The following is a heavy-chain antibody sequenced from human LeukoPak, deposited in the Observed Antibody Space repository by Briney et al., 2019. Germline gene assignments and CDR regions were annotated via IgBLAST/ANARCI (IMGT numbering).Heavy chain of an antibody. CDR2: VNWISGST. CDR3: ARGGWFGELLFDY. CDR1: GFTFDDYG. D-gene: IGHD3-10*01. Sequence: GGALRLSCAASGFTFDDYGMSWVCQAPGKGLEWVSGVNWISGSTGYADSVKGRFTISRDNSKNSLYLQMNSLRAEDTALYYCARGGWFGELLFDYWGQGTLVTVSS. J-gene: IGHJ4*02. V-gene: IGHV3-20*04.